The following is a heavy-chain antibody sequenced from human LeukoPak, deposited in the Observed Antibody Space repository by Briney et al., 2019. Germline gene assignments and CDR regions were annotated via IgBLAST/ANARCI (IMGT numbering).Heavy chain of an antibody. CDR2: ISYDGSNK. J-gene: IGHJ4*02. CDR1: GFTFSSYA. V-gene: IGHV3-30-3*01. CDR3: ARDFSGSYPFDY. D-gene: IGHD1-26*01. Sequence: TGGSLRLSCAASGFTFSSYAMHWVRQAPGKGLEWVAVISYDGSNKYYADSVKGRFTISRDNSKNTLYLQMNSLRAEDTAVYYCARDFSGSYPFDYWGQGTLVTVSS.